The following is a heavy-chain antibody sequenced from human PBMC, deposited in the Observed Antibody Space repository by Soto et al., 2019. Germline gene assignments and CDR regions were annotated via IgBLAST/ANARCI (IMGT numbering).Heavy chain of an antibody. V-gene: IGHV1-18*01. Sequence: ASVKVSCKASGYTFSNYGISWVRQAPGQGLEWMGWISGYNGNTNYAQNFQGRVTMTADPSTRTAYMDLRSLISDDTAVYFCARKSSSSYWFDPWGQGTLVTVS. CDR1: GYTFSNYG. CDR2: ISGYNGNT. D-gene: IGHD6-6*01. J-gene: IGHJ5*02. CDR3: ARKSSSSYWFDP.